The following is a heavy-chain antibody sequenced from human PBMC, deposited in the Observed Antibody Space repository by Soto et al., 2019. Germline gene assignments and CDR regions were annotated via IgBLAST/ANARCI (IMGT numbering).Heavy chain of an antibody. J-gene: IGHJ6*03. CDR1: GFTFSSYG. CDR2: ISYDGSNK. V-gene: IGHV3-30*18. CDR3: AKDSRAAAGTDYYYYYMDV. D-gene: IGHD6-13*01. Sequence: GGSLRLSCAASGFTFSSYGMHWVRQAPGKGLEWVAVISYDGSNKYYADSVKVRFTISRDNSKNTLYLQMNSLRAEDTAVYYCAKDSRAAAGTDYYYYYMDVWGKGTTVTVSS.